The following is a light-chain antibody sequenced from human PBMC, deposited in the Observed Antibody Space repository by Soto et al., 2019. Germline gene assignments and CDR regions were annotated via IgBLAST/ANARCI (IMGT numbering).Light chain of an antibody. V-gene: IGLV3-21*04. Sequence: SSELTQPPSVSVAPGKTARITCGGNNIGSKSVHWYQQKPGQAPVLVIYYDSDRPSGIPERFSGSNSGNTATLTISRVEAGDEADYYCQVWDSSSASYVFGTGTKLTVL. CDR2: YDS. J-gene: IGLJ1*01. CDR3: QVWDSSSASYV. CDR1: NIGSKS.